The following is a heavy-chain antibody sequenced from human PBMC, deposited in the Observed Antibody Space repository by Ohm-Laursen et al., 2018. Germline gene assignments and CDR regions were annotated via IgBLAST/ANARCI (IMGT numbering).Heavy chain of an antibody. CDR3: ARSVGATGTFGS. Sequence: SVTLSLTCTVSGGSISSYYWSWIRQPPGKGLEWIVYIYYSGCTNYNPSLKSPVTISVDTSTKHFSLKLSDATAADTAVYYCARSVGATGTFGSWGQGTLVTVSS. CDR2: IYYSGCT. V-gene: IGHV4-59*13. D-gene: IGHD1-1*01. CDR1: GGSISSYY. J-gene: IGHJ4*02.